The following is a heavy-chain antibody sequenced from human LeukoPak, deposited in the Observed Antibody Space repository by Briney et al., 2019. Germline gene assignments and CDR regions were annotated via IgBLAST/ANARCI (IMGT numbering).Heavy chain of an antibody. CDR3: ATPSSEVPHNGWFDP. CDR1: GFTFSSYA. D-gene: IGHD6-25*01. J-gene: IGHJ5*02. V-gene: IGHV3-23*01. CDR2: ISGSGGST. Sequence: GGSLRLSCAASGFTFSSYAMSWVRQAPGKGLEWVSAISGSGGSTYYADSVKGRFTISRDNSKNTLYLQMNSLRAEDTAVYYCATPSSEVPHNGWFDPWGQGTLVTVSS.